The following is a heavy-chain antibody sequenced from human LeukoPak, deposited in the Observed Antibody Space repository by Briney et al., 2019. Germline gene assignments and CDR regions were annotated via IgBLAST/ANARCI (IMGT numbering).Heavy chain of an antibody. J-gene: IGHJ4*02. CDR1: GFTLSSRW. Sequence: GGSLRLSCVVSGFTLSSRWMMWVRQAPGEGLEWMTNINRDGSEKNYVDSVKGRFTITRDSAENSLYLQMNSLKVEDSAIYYCATYDSWSGYNIAYWGQGTLVTVSS. V-gene: IGHV3-7*03. CDR2: INRDGSEK. CDR3: ATYDSWSGYNIAY. D-gene: IGHD3-3*01.